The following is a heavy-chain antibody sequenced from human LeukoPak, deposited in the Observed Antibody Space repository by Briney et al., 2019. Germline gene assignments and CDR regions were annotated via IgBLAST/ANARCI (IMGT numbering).Heavy chain of an antibody. J-gene: IGHJ4*02. CDR1: GFTFSSYW. CDR2: IKQDGSEK. Sequence: GGPLRLSCAASGFTFSSYWMTWGRQAPGKGLEWVADIKQDGSEKYYVDSLKGRFTISRDNTKNSLYLQMNSLRAEDTAVYYCARGVNYFGSGSDTGDYWGQGTLVTVSS. CDR3: ARGVNYFGSGSDTGDY. D-gene: IGHD3-10*01. V-gene: IGHV3-7*05.